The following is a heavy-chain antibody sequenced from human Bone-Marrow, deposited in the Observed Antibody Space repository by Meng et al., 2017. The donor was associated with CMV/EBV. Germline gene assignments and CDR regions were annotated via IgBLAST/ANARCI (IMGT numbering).Heavy chain of an antibody. CDR1: GFSLSTSGVG. J-gene: IGHJ6*02. CDR3: ARSLVGAHSNYYYYYGMDV. Sequence: SGPTLVKPTQTLTLTCTFSGFSLSTSGVGVGWIRQPPGKALEWLAHIFSNDEKSYSTSLKSRLTISKDTSKSQVVLTMTNMDPVDTATYYCARSLVGAHSNYYYYYGMDVWGQGTTVTVSS. D-gene: IGHD1-26*01. V-gene: IGHV2-26*01. CDR2: IFSNDEK.